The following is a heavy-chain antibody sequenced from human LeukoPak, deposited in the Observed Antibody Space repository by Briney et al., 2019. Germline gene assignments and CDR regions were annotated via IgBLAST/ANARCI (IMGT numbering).Heavy chain of an antibody. CDR3: ARVEGLWSGTAYNWSNP. V-gene: IGHV5-51*01. J-gene: IGHJ5*02. D-gene: IGHD5-18*01. Sequence: GESLKISCKGSGYSFTSYWIAWVRQMPGKGLEWMGIIFPDDSDTRYSPSFQGQVTISADKSISTAHLQWSSLKASDSGMYYCARVEGLWSGTAYNWSNPWGQGTLVTVSS. CDR2: IFPDDSDT. CDR1: GYSFTSYW.